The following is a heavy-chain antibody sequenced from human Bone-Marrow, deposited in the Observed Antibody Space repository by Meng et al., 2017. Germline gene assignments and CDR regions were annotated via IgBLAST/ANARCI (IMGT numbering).Heavy chain of an antibody. Sequence: GESLKISCAASGFTFSSYWLSWVRQAPGKGLEWVANIKQDGREKYYVDSVKGRFTISRDNAKNSLYLQMNSPRAEDTAVYYCASSTYYYDSSGYSDYWGQGTLVTVSS. CDR1: GFTFSSYW. CDR2: IKQDGREK. D-gene: IGHD3-22*01. J-gene: IGHJ4*02. CDR3: ASSTYYYDSSGYSDY. V-gene: IGHV3-7*01.